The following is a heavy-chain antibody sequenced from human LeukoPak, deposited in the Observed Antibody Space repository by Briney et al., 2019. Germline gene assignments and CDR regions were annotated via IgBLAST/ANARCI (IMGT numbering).Heavy chain of an antibody. Sequence: ASVKVSCKASGGTFSSYAISWVRQAPGQGLEWMGRIIPILGIANYAQRFQGRVTITADKSTSTAYMELSSLRSEDTAVYYCARDIVDDSSDYYSRRHPPDFDYWGQGTLVTVSS. J-gene: IGHJ4*02. CDR1: GGTFSSYA. V-gene: IGHV1-69*04. D-gene: IGHD3-22*01. CDR3: ARDIVDDSSDYYSRRHPPDFDY. CDR2: IIPILGIA.